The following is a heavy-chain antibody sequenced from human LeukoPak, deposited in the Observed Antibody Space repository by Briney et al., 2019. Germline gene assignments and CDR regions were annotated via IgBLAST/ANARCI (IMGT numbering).Heavy chain of an antibody. V-gene: IGHV4-59*01. Sequence: PSETLSLTCTVSGGSINDASWNWIRQPPGQGLEWTGYIYHSGGTNYNPSLKSRVTISIDTSKNPFSLKLSTVTAADTAVYYCARVGTYYRSLDSWGQGTLVTVSS. D-gene: IGHD3-10*01. J-gene: IGHJ4*02. CDR1: GGSINDAS. CDR3: ARVGTYYRSLDS. CDR2: IYHSGGT.